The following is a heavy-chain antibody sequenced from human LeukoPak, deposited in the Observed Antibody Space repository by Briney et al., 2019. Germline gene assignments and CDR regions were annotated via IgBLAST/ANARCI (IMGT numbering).Heavy chain of an antibody. CDR2: ISSSGSTI. V-gene: IGHV3-11*01. J-gene: IGHJ3*02. CDR3: ARDRGYFYCGGDCPAADAFDI. CDR1: GFTFSDYY. D-gene: IGHD2-21*02. Sequence: GGSLRLSCAASGFTFSDYYMSWIRQAPGKGLEWVSYISSSGSTIYYADSVKGRFTISRDNAKNSLYLQMNSLRAEDTAVYYGARDRGYFYCGGDCPAADAFDIWGQGTMVTVSS.